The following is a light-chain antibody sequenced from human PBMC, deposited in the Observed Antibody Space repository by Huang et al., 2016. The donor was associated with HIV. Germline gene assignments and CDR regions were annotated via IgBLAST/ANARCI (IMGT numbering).Light chain of an antibody. Sequence: EIVLTQSPGTLSLSPGERATLSCRASQSISSSYLAWYKQKPGQAPRLLVYHASSRATGIPDRVSGSGSGTDFTLSISRLEPEDFAVYYCQQYGSLRYTFGQGTKLEIK. J-gene: IGKJ2*01. CDR3: QQYGSLRYT. CDR1: QSISSSY. CDR2: HAS. V-gene: IGKV3-20*01.